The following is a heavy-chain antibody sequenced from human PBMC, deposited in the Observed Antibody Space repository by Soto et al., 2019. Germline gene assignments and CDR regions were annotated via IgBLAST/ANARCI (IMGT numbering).Heavy chain of an antibody. CDR1: EFTFSDYY. CDR3: TRDLAVCVTKSKARNGTDV. CDR2: ISSSSTYT. Sequence: GGSLRLSCAASEFTFSDYYMNWIRQAPGKGLEWVSYISSSSTYTNYADSVKGRFTISRDNAKNSLYLQVNSLRAEDTAVYYCTRDLAVCVTKSKARNGTDVRGKATTGTGSS. J-gene: IGHJ6*04. V-gene: IGHV3-11*06. D-gene: IGHD2-8*01.